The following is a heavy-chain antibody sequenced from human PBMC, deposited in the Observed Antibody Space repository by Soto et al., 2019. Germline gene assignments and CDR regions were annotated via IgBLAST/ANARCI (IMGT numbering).Heavy chain of an antibody. V-gene: IGHV4-30-4*01. CDR1: GGSISSGDYY. CDR2: IYYSGST. Sequence: SETLSLTCTVSGGSISSGDYYWSWIRQPPGKGLEWIGYIYYSGSTYYNPSLKSRVTISVDTSKNQFSLKLSSVTAADTAVYYCARVLSEYDAFDIWGQGTMVTVSS. CDR3: ARVLSEYDAFDI. J-gene: IGHJ3*02. D-gene: IGHD6-6*01.